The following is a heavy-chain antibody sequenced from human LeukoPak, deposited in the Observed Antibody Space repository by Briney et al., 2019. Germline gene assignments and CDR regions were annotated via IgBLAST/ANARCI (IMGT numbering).Heavy chain of an antibody. J-gene: IGHJ4*02. CDR3: ARDGGLLPDN. D-gene: IGHD1-14*01. V-gene: IGHV3-74*01. CDR2: ISPDGSFK. CDR1: GFPFSTYS. Sequence: GGSLRLSCAASGFPFSTYSMHWVRQPPGKGLVWVSRISPDGSFKSYADSVKGRFIISRDNAKNTLSLQMTSLTAEDTAVYYCARDGGLLPDNWGKGTLVTVSS.